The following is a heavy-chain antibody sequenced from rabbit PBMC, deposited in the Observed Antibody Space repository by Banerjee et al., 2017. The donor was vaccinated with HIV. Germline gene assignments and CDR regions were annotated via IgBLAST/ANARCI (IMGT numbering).Heavy chain of an antibody. J-gene: IGHJ4*01. CDR2: IYVGSVGST. Sequence: QEQLEESGGDLVKPEGSLTLTCTASGFSFSSNYWLCWVRQAPGKGLEWIACIYVGSVGSTYYASWAKGRFTISKTSSTTVTLQMTSLTAADTATYFCAREVYADSSAYYPSLWGPGTLVTVS. V-gene: IGHV1S45*01. CDR1: GFSFSSNYW. CDR3: AREVYADSSAYYPSL. D-gene: IGHD1-1*01.